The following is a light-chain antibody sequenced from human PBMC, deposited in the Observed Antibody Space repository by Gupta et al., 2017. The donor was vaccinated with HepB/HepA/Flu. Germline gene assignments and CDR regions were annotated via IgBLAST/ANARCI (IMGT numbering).Light chain of an antibody. J-gene: IGKJ5*01. CDR1: QSVSNR. Sequence: EIVLTQSPATLSLSPGERATLSCRASQSVSNRLAWYQQKRGQAPRLLIYDASNRDAGIADRFCGCGFGKDLALTISSREQEDFAGYYSHQHDNWFPLTFGQGTLLVIK. V-gene: IGKV3-11*01. CDR2: DAS. CDR3: HQHDNWFPLT.